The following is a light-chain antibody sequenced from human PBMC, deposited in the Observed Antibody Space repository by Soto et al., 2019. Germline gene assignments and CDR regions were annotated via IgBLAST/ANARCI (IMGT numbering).Light chain of an antibody. CDR3: QKYNGPPRT. J-gene: IGKJ1*01. V-gene: IGKV1-27*01. Sequence: DIQMTQSPPSLSASVGDRVTITCRASQGISNYLAWYQQKPGELPKLVIYAASILQTGVPSRFSGSGSGTDFSLTISSLQPEDVATYFCQKYNGPPRTFGQGTKVELK. CDR1: QGISNY. CDR2: AAS.